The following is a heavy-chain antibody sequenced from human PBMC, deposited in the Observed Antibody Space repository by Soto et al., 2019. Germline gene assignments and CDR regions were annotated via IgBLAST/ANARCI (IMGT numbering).Heavy chain of an antibody. CDR2: MNPNSGNT. CDR1: GYTFTSYD. CDR3: ARGGHYYDSSGYYYSDY. Sequence: GGLVKVSCKASGYTFTSYDINWVRQATGQGLEWMGWMNPNSGNTGYAQKFQGRVTMTRNTSISTAYMELSSLRSEDTAVYYCARGGHYYDSSGYYYSDYWGQGTLVTVSS. J-gene: IGHJ4*02. D-gene: IGHD3-22*01. V-gene: IGHV1-8*01.